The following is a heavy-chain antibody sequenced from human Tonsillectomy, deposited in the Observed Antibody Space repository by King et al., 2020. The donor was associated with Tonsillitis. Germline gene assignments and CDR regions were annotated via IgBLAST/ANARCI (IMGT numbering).Heavy chain of an antibody. CDR3: ARQYCSGGSCYYWYFDL. J-gene: IGHJ2*01. CDR2: IYPGDSDT. Sequence: VQLVESGAEVRKPGESLKISCKGSGYSFASYWIGWVRQMPGKGLEWMGIIYPGDSDTRYSPSFQGQVTISVDKSISTAYLQWSSLKASDTVMYYCARQYCSGGSCYYWYFDLWGRGTLVTVSS. D-gene: IGHD2-15*01. CDR1: GYSFASYW. V-gene: IGHV5-51*01.